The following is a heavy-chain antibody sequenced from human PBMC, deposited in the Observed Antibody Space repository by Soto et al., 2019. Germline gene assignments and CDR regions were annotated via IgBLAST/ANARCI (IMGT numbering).Heavy chain of an antibody. Sequence: RLCHKTSGFIFRMYWMHWLRQVPGKGPQWVARITDDGSTTYYAASVKGRFTISRDNAKNTLYLQMNSLRAEDTAVYYCARGYGDLRSHHDFSAQRTLDLVSS. CDR1: GFIFRMYW. D-gene: IGHD4-17*01. J-gene: IGHJ4*02. CDR3: ARGYGDLRSHHDF. CDR2: ITDDGSTT. V-gene: IGHV3-74*01.